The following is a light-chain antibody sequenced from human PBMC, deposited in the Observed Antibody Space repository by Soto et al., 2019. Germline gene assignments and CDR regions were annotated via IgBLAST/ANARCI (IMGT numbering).Light chain of an antibody. V-gene: IGKV1-5*01. CDR3: QQYNRYPA. CDR1: QSISSW. J-gene: IGKJ1*01. CDR2: DAS. Sequence: GDRVTITCRASQSISSWLAWYQHKPGKAPKLLIYDASSLESGVPSRFSGSGSGTEFTLTISSLQSDDLATYYCQQYNRYPAFGQGTKVDIK.